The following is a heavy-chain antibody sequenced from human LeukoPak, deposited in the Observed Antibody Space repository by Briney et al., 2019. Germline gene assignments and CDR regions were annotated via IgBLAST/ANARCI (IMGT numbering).Heavy chain of an antibody. D-gene: IGHD1-14*01. CDR1: GYSISSGYY. V-gene: IGHV4-38-2*02. J-gene: IGHJ4*02. Sequence: PSETLSLTCTVSGYSISSGYYWGWIRQPPGKGLEWIGSIYHSGSTNYNPSLKSRVTISVDTSKNQFSLKLSSVTAADTAVYYCARQAGPQGYWGQGTLVTVSS. CDR3: ARQAGPQGY. CDR2: IYHSGST.